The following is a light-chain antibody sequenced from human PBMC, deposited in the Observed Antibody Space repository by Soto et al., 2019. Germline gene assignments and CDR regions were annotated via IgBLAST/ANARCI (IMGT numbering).Light chain of an antibody. CDR2: GAS. CDR3: QQYNNWPQIT. J-gene: IGKJ5*01. CDR1: QSISSH. V-gene: IGKV3-15*01. Sequence: EIVMTPSPATLSVSRGXSXTLPXRISQSISSHLAWYQQKPGQAPRLFIFGASTRATGIPARFSGSGSGTEFTLTISSLQSEDFAVYYCQQYNNWPQITFGQGTRLEI.